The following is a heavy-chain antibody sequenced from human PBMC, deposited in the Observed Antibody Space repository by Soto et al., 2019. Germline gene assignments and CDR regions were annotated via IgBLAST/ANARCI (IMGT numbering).Heavy chain of an antibody. CDR2: IYYSGST. J-gene: IGHJ6*03. CDR1: GGSISSYY. V-gene: IGHV4-59*08. CDR3: ARQWFGEFSYYYYMDV. Sequence: TSETLSLTCTVSGGSISSYYWSWIRQPPGKGLEWIGYIYYSGSTNYNPSLKSRVTISVDTSKNQFSLKLSSVTAADTAVYYCARQWFGEFSYYYYMDVWGKGTTVTVSS. D-gene: IGHD3-10*01.